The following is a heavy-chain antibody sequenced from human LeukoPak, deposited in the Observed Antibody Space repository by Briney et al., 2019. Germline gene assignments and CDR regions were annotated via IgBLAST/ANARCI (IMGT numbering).Heavy chain of an antibody. CDR2: IHYSGTT. D-gene: IGHD4-11*01. CDR1: GGSINSGGYF. Sequence: PSETLSLTCTVSGGSINSGGYFWNWIRQRSGKGLELIGYIHYSGTTYYNPSLGSRILMSKDASKNQFTLELSSVTAADTAVYYCARDINDYSDYAGARWGQGILITVSS. J-gene: IGHJ4*02. V-gene: IGHV4-31*03. CDR3: ARDINDYSDYAGAR.